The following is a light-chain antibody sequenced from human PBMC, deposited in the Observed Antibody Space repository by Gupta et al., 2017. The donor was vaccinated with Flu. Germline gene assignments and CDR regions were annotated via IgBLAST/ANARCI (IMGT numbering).Light chain of an antibody. V-gene: IGKV1-6*01. Sequence: PSSLSASVGDRVTVTCRASQGIRNDLSWYQQKPVKAPKLLIYAASSLQSGVPSRFSGSGSGTDFTLTISSLQPEDFATYYCLQDYSYPLTFGPGTKVDIK. CDR3: LQDYSYPLT. CDR1: QGIRND. J-gene: IGKJ3*01. CDR2: AAS.